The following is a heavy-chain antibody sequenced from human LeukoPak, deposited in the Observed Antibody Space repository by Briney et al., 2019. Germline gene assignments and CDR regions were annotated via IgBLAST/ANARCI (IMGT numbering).Heavy chain of an antibody. D-gene: IGHD4-23*01. CDR2: SSAYNGNT. CDR3: ARGRGYGGNEMADY. J-gene: IGHJ4*02. V-gene: IGHV1-18*04. CDR1: GYSVTIYG. Sequence: ASVKVSCNASGYSVTIYGISWLREAPGQGLGWGVWSSAYNGNTNYAQKLQGRVTMTTNTSTSTAYQELRSLSSDDTAVYYWARGRGYGGNEMADYWGQGTLVTVSS.